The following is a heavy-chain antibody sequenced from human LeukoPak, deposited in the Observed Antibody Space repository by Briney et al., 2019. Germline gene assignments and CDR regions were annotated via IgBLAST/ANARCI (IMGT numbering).Heavy chain of an antibody. CDR3: TTAPPGMATKGDAFDI. D-gene: IGHD5-12*01. J-gene: IGHJ3*02. V-gene: IGHV3-15*01. Sequence: PGGSLRLSCAASGFAFSNAWMRWVRQAPGKGLEWVGRIKSKTDGGTTDYAAPVKGRFTISRDDSKNTLYLQMNSLKTEDTAVYYCTTAPPGMATKGDAFDIWGQGTMVTVSS. CDR2: IKSKTDGGTT. CDR1: GFAFSNAW.